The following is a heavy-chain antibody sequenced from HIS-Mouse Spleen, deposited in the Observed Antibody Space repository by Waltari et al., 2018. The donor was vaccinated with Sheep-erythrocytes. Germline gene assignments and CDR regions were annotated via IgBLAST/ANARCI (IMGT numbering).Heavy chain of an antibody. CDR2: ISGSGGST. J-gene: IGHJ4*02. D-gene: IGHD4-17*01. V-gene: IGHV3-23*01. CDR3: AKQTLRRTYFDY. Sequence: EVQLLDSGGGMVQPGRSLRLSRAASGLTLTGNAMSWVRQAPGKGLEWVSAISGSGGSTYYADSVKGRFTISRDNSKNTLYLQMNSLRAEDTAVYYCAKQTLRRTYFDYWGQGTLVTVSS. CDR1: GLTLTGNA.